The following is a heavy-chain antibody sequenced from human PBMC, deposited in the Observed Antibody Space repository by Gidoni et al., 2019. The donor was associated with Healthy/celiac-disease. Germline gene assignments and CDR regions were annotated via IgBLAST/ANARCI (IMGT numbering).Heavy chain of an antibody. CDR1: GSTFSSYW. J-gene: IGHJ4*01. CDR2: IEQGGSEK. CDR3: ARVYYDSSGYSYCFDY. Sequence: EVQLVGSGVGLVQPGGSLRLAFAASGSTFSSYWMSWVRQAPGKGLEWVADIEQGGSEKYYVDSVKGRFTIARDNAKNSLWLQMKSLRAEGTAVYECARVYYDSSGYSYCFDYWGQGTMVTVSS. D-gene: IGHD3-22*01. V-gene: IGHV3-7*01.